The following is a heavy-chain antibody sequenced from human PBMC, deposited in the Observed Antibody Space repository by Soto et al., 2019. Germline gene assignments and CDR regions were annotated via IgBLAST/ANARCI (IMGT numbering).Heavy chain of an antibody. CDR1: GFTFSSYA. CDR2: ISSSSSYI. Sequence: GGSLRLSCAASGFTFSSYAMSWVRQAPGKGLEWVSSISSSSSYIYYADSVKGRFTISRDNAKNSLYLQMNSLRAEDTAVYYCARDQAYLNYDFWSGSQDAFDIWGQGTMVTVSS. D-gene: IGHD3-3*01. CDR3: ARDQAYLNYDFWSGSQDAFDI. J-gene: IGHJ3*02. V-gene: IGHV3-21*01.